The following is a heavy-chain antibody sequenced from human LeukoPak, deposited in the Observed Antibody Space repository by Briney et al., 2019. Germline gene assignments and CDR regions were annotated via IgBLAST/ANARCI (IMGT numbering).Heavy chain of an antibody. D-gene: IGHD3-10*01. CDR3: ARRGYGSGNYYYPN. CDR1: GYSFTTHY. CDR2: IYPGDSDT. Sequence: GESLKISCKGSGYSFTTHYIGWVRLMRGKGLEWMGIIYPGDSDTRYSPSIQGQVTISADKSISTAYLQWSSLKASDTAMYYCARRGYGSGNYYYPNWGQGTLVTVSS. V-gene: IGHV5-51*01. J-gene: IGHJ4*02.